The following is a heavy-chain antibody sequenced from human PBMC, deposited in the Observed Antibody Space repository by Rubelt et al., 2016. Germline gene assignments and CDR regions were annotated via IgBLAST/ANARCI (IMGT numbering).Heavy chain of an antibody. CDR2: GNT. CDR3: ARPRYPDYYDSSGHYYWYFDL. J-gene: IGHJ2*01. V-gene: IGHV1-18*01. Sequence: GNTNYAQKLQGRVTMTTDTSTSTAYMELRSLRSDDTAVYYCARPRYPDYYDSSGHYYWYFDLWGRGTLVTVSS. D-gene: IGHD3-22*01.